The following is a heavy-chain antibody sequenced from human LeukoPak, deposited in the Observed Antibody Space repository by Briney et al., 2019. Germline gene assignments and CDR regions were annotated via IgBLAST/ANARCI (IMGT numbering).Heavy chain of an antibody. Sequence: PSETLSLTCTVSGGSISSYYWSWIRQPPGKGLEWIGYIYYSGSTKYNPSLKSRVTISVDASKTQFSLKLNSVTAADTAVYYCARGSRELYYFDYWGQGTLVTVSS. D-gene: IGHD1-7*01. J-gene: IGHJ4*02. CDR3: ARGSRELYYFDY. V-gene: IGHV4-59*01. CDR2: IYYSGST. CDR1: GGSISSYY.